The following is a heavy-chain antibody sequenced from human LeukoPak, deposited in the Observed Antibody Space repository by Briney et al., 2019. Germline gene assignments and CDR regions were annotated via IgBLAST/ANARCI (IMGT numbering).Heavy chain of an antibody. CDR1: GFTFSSYE. CDR3: ATLGALVVITHWYFDL. J-gene: IGHJ2*01. V-gene: IGHV3-48*03. D-gene: IGHD3-22*01. Sequence: PGRSLRLSCAASGFTFSSYEMNWVRQAPGKGLEWVSYISSSGSTIYYADSVKGRFTISRDNAKDSLYLLMNSLRAEDTAVYYCATLGALVVITHWYFDLWGRGTLVTVSS. CDR2: ISSSGSTI.